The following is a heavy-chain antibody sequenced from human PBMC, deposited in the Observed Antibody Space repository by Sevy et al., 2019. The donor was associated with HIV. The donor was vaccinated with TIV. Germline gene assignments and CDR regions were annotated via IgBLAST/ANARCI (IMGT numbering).Heavy chain of an antibody. V-gene: IGHV3-30*03. Sequence: GGSLRLSCVASTFTFSTYRMHWVRQAPGRGLEWVSVISFDGSHKYYADSVKGRCTVSRDNSMNTLNLQMNNLRPEDTAVYYCARDLRPHLLYSDFWSGYSGMDVWGQGTTVTVSS. CDR2: ISFDGSHK. CDR1: TFTFSTYR. D-gene: IGHD3-3*01. CDR3: ARDLRPHLLYSDFWSGYSGMDV. J-gene: IGHJ6*02.